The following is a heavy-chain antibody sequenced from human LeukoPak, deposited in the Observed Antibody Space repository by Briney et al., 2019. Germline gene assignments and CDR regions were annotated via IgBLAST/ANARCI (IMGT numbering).Heavy chain of an antibody. Sequence: GGSLRLSCAASGFTFSSYAMSWVRQAPGKGLEWVSAISGSGGSTYYADSVKGRFTISRDNSKNTLYLQMNSLRAEDTAVYYCATTSGYGDYEAYFAHWGQGPLVTVSS. J-gene: IGHJ4*02. CDR1: GFTFSSYA. CDR2: ISGSGGST. D-gene: IGHD4-17*01. V-gene: IGHV3-23*01. CDR3: ATTSGYGDYEAYFAH.